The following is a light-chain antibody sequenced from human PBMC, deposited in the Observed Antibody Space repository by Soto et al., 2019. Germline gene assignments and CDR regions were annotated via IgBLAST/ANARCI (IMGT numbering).Light chain of an antibody. Sequence: QSALTQPASVSGSPGQSITISCSGTSSDDGTYNLVSWYQQYPGKAPRLMIYEVTKRPSGVSNRFSGSKSGNTASLTISGLQPEDEADYYCCSYAGSSSSIFGTGTKLTVL. J-gene: IGLJ1*01. V-gene: IGLV2-23*02. CDR1: SSDDGTYNL. CDR2: EVT. CDR3: CSYAGSSSSI.